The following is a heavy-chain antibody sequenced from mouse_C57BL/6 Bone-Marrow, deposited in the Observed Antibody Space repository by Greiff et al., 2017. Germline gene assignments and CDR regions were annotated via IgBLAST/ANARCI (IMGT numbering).Heavy chain of an antibody. CDR3: ARRIDV. CDR1: GFTFSDYG. V-gene: IGHV5-17*01. J-gene: IGHJ1*03. Sequence: DVKLQESGGGLVKPGGSLKLSCAASGFTFSDYGMHWVRQAPEKGLEWVAYISSGSSTIYYADTVKGRFTISRDNAKNTLFLQMTSLRSEDTAMYYCARRIDVWGTGTTVTVSS. CDR2: ISSGSSTI.